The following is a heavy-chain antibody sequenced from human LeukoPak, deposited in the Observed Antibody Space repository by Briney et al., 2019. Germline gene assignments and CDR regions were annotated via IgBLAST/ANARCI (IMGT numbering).Heavy chain of an antibody. Sequence: GGSLRLSCAASGFTVSSNYMSWVRQAPGKGLEWVSAISGSGGSTYYADSVKGRFTISRDNSKNTLYLQMNSLRAEDTAVYYCATDLFDYMDVWGKGTTVTVSS. CDR2: ISGSGGST. V-gene: IGHV3-23*01. CDR3: ATDLFDYMDV. CDR1: GFTVSSNY. J-gene: IGHJ6*03. D-gene: IGHD2-21*01.